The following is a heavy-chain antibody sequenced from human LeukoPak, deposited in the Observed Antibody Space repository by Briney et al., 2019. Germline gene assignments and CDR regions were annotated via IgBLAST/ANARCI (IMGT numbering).Heavy chain of an antibody. Sequence: SETLSLTCTVSGGSISSGGYYWSWIRQHPGKGLEWIGYIYYSGSTYYNPSLKSRVTISVATSKNQFSLKLSSVTAADTAVYYCARGYCGGACYLGGDYYFDYWGQGTLVTVSS. J-gene: IGHJ4*02. CDR3: ARGYCGGACYLGGDYYFDY. D-gene: IGHD2-21*02. V-gene: IGHV4-31*03. CDR1: GGSISSGGYY. CDR2: IYYSGST.